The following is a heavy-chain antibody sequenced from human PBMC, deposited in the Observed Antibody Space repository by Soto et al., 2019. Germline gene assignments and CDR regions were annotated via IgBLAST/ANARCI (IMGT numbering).Heavy chain of an antibody. Sequence: GASVKVSCKASGYTFTSYGISWVRQAPGQGLEWMGWISAYNGNTNYAQKLQGRVTMTTDTSTSTAYMELRSLRSDDTAVYYCVRDPRALRFLEWLNWFDPWGQGTLVTVSS. CDR3: VRDPRALRFLEWLNWFDP. CDR2: ISAYNGNT. D-gene: IGHD3-3*01. J-gene: IGHJ5*02. CDR1: GYTFTSYG. V-gene: IGHV1-18*01.